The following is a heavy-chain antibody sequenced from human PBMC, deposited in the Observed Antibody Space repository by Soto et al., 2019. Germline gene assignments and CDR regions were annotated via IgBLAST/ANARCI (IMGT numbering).Heavy chain of an antibody. D-gene: IGHD7-27*01. J-gene: IGHJ5*01. CDR3: ARGRYCLTGRCFPNWFDS. CDR1: GDSISNLDYF. CDR2: IYKSATT. V-gene: IGHV4-30-4*01. Sequence: LSLTCSVSGDSISNLDYFWAWIRQPPGQALEYIGSIYKSATTYYNPSFESRVAISVDTSKSQSSLNVTSVTAADTAVYFCARGRYCLTGRCFPNWFDSWGQGALVTVSS.